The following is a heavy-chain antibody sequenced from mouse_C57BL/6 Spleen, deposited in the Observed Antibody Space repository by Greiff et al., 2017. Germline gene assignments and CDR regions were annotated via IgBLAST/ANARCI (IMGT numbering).Heavy chain of an antibody. V-gene: IGHV14-2*01. D-gene: IGHD1-1*01. Sequence: VQLKQSGAELVKPGASVKLSCTASGFNIKDYYMHWVKQRTEQGLEWIGRIDPEDGETKYAPKFQGKATITADTSSNTAYLQLSSLTSEDTAVYYCATPSLYYGSSCGYFDVWGTGTTVTVAS. J-gene: IGHJ1*03. CDR2: IDPEDGET. CDR1: GFNIKDYY. CDR3: ATPSLYYGSSCGYFDV.